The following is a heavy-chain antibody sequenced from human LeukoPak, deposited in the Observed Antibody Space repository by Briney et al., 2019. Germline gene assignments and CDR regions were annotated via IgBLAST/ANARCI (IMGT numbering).Heavy chain of an antibody. CDR2: IYYSGST. J-gene: IGHJ6*03. Sequence: PSETLSLTCTVSGGSISSSSYYWGWIRQPPGKGLEWIGSIYYSGSTYYNPSLKSRVTISVDTSKNQFSLKLSSVTAADTAVYYCARIGVITGTHTPYYYYMDVWGKGTTVTVSS. CDR1: GGSISSSSYY. CDR3: ARIGVITGTHTPYYYYMDV. V-gene: IGHV4-39*01. D-gene: IGHD1-7*01.